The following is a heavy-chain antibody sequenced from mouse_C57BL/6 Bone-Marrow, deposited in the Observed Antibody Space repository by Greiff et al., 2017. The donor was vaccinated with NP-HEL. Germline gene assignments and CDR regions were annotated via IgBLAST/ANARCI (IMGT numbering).Heavy chain of an antibody. CDR2: ISPRSGNT. D-gene: IGHD2-4*01. Sequence: VQLQQSGAELARPGASVKLSCTASGYTFTSYGLSWVKQRTGQGLEWIGEISPRSGNTYYNEKFKGKATLTADKSSSTAYMELRSLTSEDSAVYFCARSIPNYDGPWYAYWGQGTLVTVSA. CDR1: GYTFTSYG. J-gene: IGHJ3*01. CDR3: ARSIPNYDGPWYAY. V-gene: IGHV1-81*01.